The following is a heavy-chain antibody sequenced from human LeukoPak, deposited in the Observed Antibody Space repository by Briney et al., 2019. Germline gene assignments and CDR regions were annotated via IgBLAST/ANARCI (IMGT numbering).Heavy chain of an antibody. CDR2: IKFDGSAT. J-gene: IGHJ4*02. Sequence: GGSLRLSXVASGFTLSSYWMSWVRQAPGKGLEWVANIKFDGSATYYVDSVKGRFTISGDDAKNSLYLQMNSLRGEDTAVYYCARDLFSGTYHEDFWGQGTLVIVSS. CDR3: ARDLFSGTYHEDF. D-gene: IGHD1-26*01. V-gene: IGHV3-7*01. CDR1: GFTLSSYW.